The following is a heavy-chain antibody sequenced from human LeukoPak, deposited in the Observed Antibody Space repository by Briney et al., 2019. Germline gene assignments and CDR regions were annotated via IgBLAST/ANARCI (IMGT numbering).Heavy chain of an antibody. Sequence: KSGGSLRLSCAASGFTFSSYSMNWVRQAPGKGLEWVSSISSSSSYIYYADSVKGRFTISRDNAKNSLYLQMNSLRAEDTAVYYCARGGTVLYYYYGMDVWGQGTTVTVSS. D-gene: IGHD4-17*01. CDR2: ISSSSSYI. V-gene: IGHV3-21*01. CDR1: GFTFSSYS. CDR3: ARGGTVLYYYYGMDV. J-gene: IGHJ6*02.